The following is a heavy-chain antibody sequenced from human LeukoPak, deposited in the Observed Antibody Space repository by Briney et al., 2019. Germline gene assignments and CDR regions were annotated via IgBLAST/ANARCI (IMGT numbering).Heavy chain of an antibody. CDR3: ARGEMATIEDAFDI. Sequence: SETLSLTCAVYGGSISSHYWSWIRQSPGKGLEWIGYIYYSGSTNYNPSLKSRVTISVDTSKNQFSLKLSSVTAADTAVYYCARGEMATIEDAFDIWGQGTMVTVSS. CDR2: IYYSGST. CDR1: GGSISSHY. J-gene: IGHJ3*02. V-gene: IGHV4-59*11. D-gene: IGHD5-24*01.